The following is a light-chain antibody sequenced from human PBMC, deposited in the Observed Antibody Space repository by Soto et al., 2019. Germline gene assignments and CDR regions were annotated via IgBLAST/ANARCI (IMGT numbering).Light chain of an antibody. CDR2: DAS. CDR1: QSVSSN. CDR3: QHYNNWPLYT. J-gene: IGKJ2*01. V-gene: IGKV3-15*01. Sequence: EILLTQSPATLSVSPGERATLSSRPSQSVSSNFAWYQQKPGQAPRLLIYDASTRATGIPARFSGSGSGTEFTLTISSLQSEDFAVYYCQHYNNWPLYTFGQGTKLEIK.